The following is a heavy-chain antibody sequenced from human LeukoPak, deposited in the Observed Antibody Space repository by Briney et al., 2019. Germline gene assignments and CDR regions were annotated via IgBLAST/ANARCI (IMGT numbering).Heavy chain of an antibody. CDR2: IRYDGSNK. CDR1: GFTFNSYS. CDR3: AKGSKAVLFTRDHYMDV. J-gene: IGHJ6*03. Sequence: GGSLRLSCTASGFTFNSYSMNWVRQAPGKGLEWVAFIRYDGSNKYYADSVRGRFTISRDNSKNTLYLQMNSLRAEDTAVYFCAKGSKAVLFTRDHYMDVWGKGTTVTISS. V-gene: IGHV3-30*02. D-gene: IGHD6-19*01.